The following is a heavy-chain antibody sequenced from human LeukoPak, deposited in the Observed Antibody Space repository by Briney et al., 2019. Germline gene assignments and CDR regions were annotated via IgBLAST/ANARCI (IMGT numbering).Heavy chain of an antibody. Sequence: PSETLSLTCTVSGGSISSGDYYWSWIRQPPGKGLEWIGYIYYSGSTYYNPSLKSRVTISVDTSKNQFSLKLSSVTAADTAVYYCARTYSSGWTMNFDYWGQGTLVTVSS. J-gene: IGHJ4*02. D-gene: IGHD6-19*01. CDR3: ARTYSSGWTMNFDY. CDR2: IYYSGST. V-gene: IGHV4-30-4*01. CDR1: GGSISSGDYY.